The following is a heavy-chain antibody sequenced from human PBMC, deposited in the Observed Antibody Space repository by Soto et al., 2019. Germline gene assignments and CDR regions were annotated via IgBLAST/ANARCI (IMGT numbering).Heavy chain of an antibody. V-gene: IGHV3-53*01. CDR3: ARQRANEYGDPNDALDI. J-gene: IGHJ3*02. Sequence: EEQLVESGGGLIQPGGSLRLSCAASGFAVSDSYMNWVRQAPGKGLEWVSLIYAGGGTYYAGSVKGRFTISRDNSKNXXYLQMSSRRAEDTAVYYCARQRANEYGDPNDALDIWGQGTMVTVSS. CDR1: GFAVSDSY. CDR2: IYAGGGT. D-gene: IGHD4-17*01.